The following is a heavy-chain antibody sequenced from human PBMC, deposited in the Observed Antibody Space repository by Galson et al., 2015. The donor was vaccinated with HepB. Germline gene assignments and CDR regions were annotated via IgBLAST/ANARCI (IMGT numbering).Heavy chain of an antibody. CDR3: ARAHGDFRYNWFDP. CDR2: INAGNGNT. Sequence: SVKVSCKASGYTFTSYAMHWVRQAPGQRLEWMGWINAGNGNTKYSQKFQGRVTITRDTSASTAYMELSSLRSEDTAVYYCARAHGDFRYNWFDPWGQGTLVTVSS. V-gene: IGHV1-3*01. J-gene: IGHJ5*02. D-gene: IGHD4-17*01. CDR1: GYTFTSYA.